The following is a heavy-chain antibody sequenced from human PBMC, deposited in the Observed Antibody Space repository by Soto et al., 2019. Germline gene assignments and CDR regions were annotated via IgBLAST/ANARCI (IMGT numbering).Heavy chain of an antibody. CDR2: IYWDDDK. CDR3: ANRRAAWFDS. D-gene: IGHD2-15*01. Sequence: GSGPTLVNPTQTLTLTCNVSGVSLSTSGVGVGWIRQPPGKALEWLALIYWDDDKRSSPSLKSRLTITKDTSKNQVVLTMTNMAHVAADYCDSANRRAAWFDSWGQGTLVTVSS. V-gene: IGHV2-5*02. CDR1: GVSLSTSGVG. J-gene: IGHJ5*01.